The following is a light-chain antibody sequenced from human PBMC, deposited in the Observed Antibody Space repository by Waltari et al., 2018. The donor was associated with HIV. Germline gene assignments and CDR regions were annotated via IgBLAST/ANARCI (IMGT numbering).Light chain of an antibody. J-gene: IGLJ2*01. Sequence: QSVLTQPPSVSGAPGQRVTISCTGTSSNLVHWYQHIPGKAPKVVIYGNDNRPSGVPDRFSASKSGTSASLAITGLQAEDEAVYYCQSYDTNLETLVVFGGGTKVTVL. V-gene: IGLV1-40*01. CDR2: GND. CDR3: QSYDTNLETLVV. CDR1: SSNLV.